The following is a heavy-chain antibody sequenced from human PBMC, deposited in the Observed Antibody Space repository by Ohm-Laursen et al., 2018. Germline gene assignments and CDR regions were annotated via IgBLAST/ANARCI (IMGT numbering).Heavy chain of an antibody. J-gene: IGHJ6*02. CDR1: GFTFDDYA. D-gene: IGHD4/OR15-4a*01. Sequence: SLRLSCSASGFTFDDYAMHWVRQAPGKGLEWVSGISRNSGSIGYADSVKGRFTISRDNAKNSLYLQMNSLRPEDTAVYYCAKDIRTMAGRDVWGQGTTVAVSS. V-gene: IGHV3-9*01. CDR3: AKDIRTMAGRDV. CDR2: ISRNSGSI.